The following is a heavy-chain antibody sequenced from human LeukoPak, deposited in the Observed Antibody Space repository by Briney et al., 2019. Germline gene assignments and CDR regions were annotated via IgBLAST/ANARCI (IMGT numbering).Heavy chain of an antibody. CDR2: ISGSGGST. CDR1: GFTFSSYA. Sequence: GGSLRLSCAASGFTFSSYAMSWVRQAPGKGLEWVSAISGSGGSTYYADSVKGRFTISRDNSKNTLYLQMNSLRAEDTAVYYCAKDARVAWLRLRHYYYGMDVWGQGTTVTVSS. J-gene: IGHJ6*02. CDR3: AKDARVAWLRLRHYYYGMDV. D-gene: IGHD5-12*01. V-gene: IGHV3-23*01.